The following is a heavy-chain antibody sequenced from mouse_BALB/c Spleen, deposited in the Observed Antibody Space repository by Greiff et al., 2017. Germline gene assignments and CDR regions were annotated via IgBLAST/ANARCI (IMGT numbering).Heavy chain of an antibody. CDR1: GYTFSSYW. Sequence: QVQLQQSGAELMKPGASVKISCKATGYTFSSYWIEWVKQRPGHGLEWIGEILPGSGSTNYNEKFKGKATFTADTSSNTAYMQLSSLTSEDSAVYYCARGEYGNYVTFAYWGQGTLVTVSA. J-gene: IGHJ3*01. D-gene: IGHD2-10*02. CDR2: ILPGSGST. V-gene: IGHV1-9*01. CDR3: ARGEYGNYVTFAY.